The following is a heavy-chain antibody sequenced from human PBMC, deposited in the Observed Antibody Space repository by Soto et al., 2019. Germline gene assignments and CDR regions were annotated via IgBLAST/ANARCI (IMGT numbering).Heavy chain of an antibody. V-gene: IGHV4-34*01. Sequence: PSETLSLTCAVYDESFSDYYWGWIRQPPGKGLEWIGEINHSGITNYSPSLMSRVSISVDTSTNQVSLRLRSVTAADTAVYYCGREGGKSYLADYWGQGALVTVSS. D-gene: IGHD2-15*01. CDR3: GREGGKSYLADY. CDR2: INHSGIT. J-gene: IGHJ4*02. CDR1: DESFSDYY.